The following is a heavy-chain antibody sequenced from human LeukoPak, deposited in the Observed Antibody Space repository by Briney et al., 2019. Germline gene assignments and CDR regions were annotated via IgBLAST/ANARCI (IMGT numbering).Heavy chain of an antibody. J-gene: IGHJ4*02. CDR3: AVITMVRGVIITDY. Sequence: ASVKVSCKASGYTFTGYYMHWVRQAPGQGLEWMGWISAYNGNTIYAQKLQGRVTMTTDTSTTTAYMELRSLRSDDTAVYYCAVITMVRGVIITDYWGQGTLVTVSS. CDR1: GYTFTGYY. V-gene: IGHV1-18*04. D-gene: IGHD3-10*01. CDR2: ISAYNGNT.